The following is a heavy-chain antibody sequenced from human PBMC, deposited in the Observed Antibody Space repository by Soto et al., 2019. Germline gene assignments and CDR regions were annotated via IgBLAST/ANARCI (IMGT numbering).Heavy chain of an antibody. Sequence: SETLSLTCAVYGGSFSTYCWSWIRQPPGKGLEWIGEINYSGSTNYNPSLKSRVTISLDTSKNQFSLNLRSVTAADTAVYYCAIDRPRNKSWFDPWGQGTQVTVSS. V-gene: IGHV4-34*01. J-gene: IGHJ5*01. CDR2: INYSGST. CDR3: AIDRPRNKSWFDP. CDR1: GGSFSTYC.